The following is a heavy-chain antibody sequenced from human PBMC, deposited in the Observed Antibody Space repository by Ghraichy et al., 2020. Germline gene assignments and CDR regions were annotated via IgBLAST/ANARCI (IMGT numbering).Heavy chain of an antibody. CDR3: ASHGDYPNPTNPHFDY. D-gene: IGHD4-17*01. J-gene: IGHJ4*02. CDR2: INPNSGGT. Sequence: ASVKVSCKASGYTFTGYYMHWVRQAPGQGLEWMGWINPNSGGTNYAQKFQGRVTMTRDTSISTAYMELSRLRSDDTAVYYCASHGDYPNPTNPHFDYWGQGTLVTVSS. CDR1: GYTFTGYY. V-gene: IGHV1-2*02.